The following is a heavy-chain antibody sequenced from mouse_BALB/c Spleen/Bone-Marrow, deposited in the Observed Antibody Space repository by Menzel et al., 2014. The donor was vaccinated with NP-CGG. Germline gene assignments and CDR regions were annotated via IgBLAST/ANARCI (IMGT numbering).Heavy chain of an antibody. CDR1: GYTFTSYW. Sequence: QVQLQQPGAELAKPGASVKMSCKASGYTFTSYWMHWVKQRPGQGLEWIGYINPSTGYTEYNQKFKDKATLTADKSSSTAYMQLSSLTSEDSAVYYCVYGNYCLAYWGQGTLVTVSA. V-gene: IGHV1-7*01. CDR3: VYGNYCLAY. CDR2: INPSTGYT. D-gene: IGHD2-1*01. J-gene: IGHJ3*01.